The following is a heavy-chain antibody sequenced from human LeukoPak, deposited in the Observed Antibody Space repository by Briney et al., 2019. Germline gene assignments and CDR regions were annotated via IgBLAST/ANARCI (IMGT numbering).Heavy chain of an antibody. Sequence: GESLKISCKGSGYSFTSYWIGWVRQMPGKGLEWMEIIYPGDSDTRYSPSFQGQVTISADKSISTAYLQWSSLKASDTAMYYCARRARACTNGVCYAYYMDVWGKGTTVTVSS. D-gene: IGHD2-8*01. CDR1: GYSFTSYW. V-gene: IGHV5-51*01. J-gene: IGHJ6*03. CDR3: ARRARACTNGVCYAYYMDV. CDR2: IYPGDSDT.